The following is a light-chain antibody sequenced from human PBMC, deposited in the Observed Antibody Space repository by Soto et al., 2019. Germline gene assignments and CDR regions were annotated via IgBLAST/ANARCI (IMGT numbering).Light chain of an antibody. CDR2: GAS. CDR1: QSVGTK. Sequence: IVMTQSPATLSVSPGERANLSCRASQSVGTKLAWYQQTPGQAPRLLIYGASNRATGVPARISGSVSGTEFTLTIASLQSEDFATYYCQQYNSYSGTFGQGTKVEIK. CDR3: QQYNSYSGT. J-gene: IGKJ1*01. V-gene: IGKV3-15*01.